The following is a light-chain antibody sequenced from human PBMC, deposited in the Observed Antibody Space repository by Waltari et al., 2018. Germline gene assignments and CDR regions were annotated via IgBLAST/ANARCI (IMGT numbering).Light chain of an antibody. CDR1: SSDVGIYDY. V-gene: IGLV2-8*01. CDR3: GSYAGSKILL. J-gene: IGLJ3*02. CDR2: AVT. Sequence: QSALTQPPSASGSPGQSVTISCTGTSSDVGIYDYVSWYHQRPGKAPKLIIYAVTERPSGVPDRFSGSKSGNTASLTVFGLQTEDEGTYYCGSYAGSKILLFGGGTELTVL.